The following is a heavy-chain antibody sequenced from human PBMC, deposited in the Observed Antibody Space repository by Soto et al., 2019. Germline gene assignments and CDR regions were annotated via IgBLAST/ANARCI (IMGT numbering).Heavy chain of an antibody. D-gene: IGHD3-10*01. V-gene: IGHV3-30*18. CDR3: AKDTGADY. Sequence: QVQLVECGGGVVQPGRSLRLTCAASGFTLSSYGMYWVRQAPGKGLEWVARISYDGSDQFYGDSVKGRFTISRDNSKNILYVQMNSLRSEDTAVYYCAKDTGADYWGQGTVVTVSA. CDR1: GFTLSSYG. J-gene: IGHJ4*02. CDR2: ISYDGSDQ.